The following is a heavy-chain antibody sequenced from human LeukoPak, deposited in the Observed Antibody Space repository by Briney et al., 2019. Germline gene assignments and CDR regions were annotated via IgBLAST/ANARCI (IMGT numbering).Heavy chain of an antibody. J-gene: IGHJ4*02. CDR1: GFTFSVYG. Sequence: GGSLRLSCAASGFTFSVYGMNWVRQAPGKGREWVSSISGSSSYIYYADSVKGRFTISRDNAKNSLYLQMNSLRVEDTAVYYCAKDSTRAYYFDYWGQGTLVTVSS. CDR3: AKDSTRAYYFDY. D-gene: IGHD4-11*01. V-gene: IGHV3-21*04. CDR2: ISGSSSYI.